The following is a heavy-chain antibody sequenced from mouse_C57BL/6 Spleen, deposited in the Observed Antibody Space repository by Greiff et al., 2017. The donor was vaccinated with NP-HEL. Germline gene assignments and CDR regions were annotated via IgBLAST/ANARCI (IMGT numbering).Heavy chain of an antibody. D-gene: IGHD3-2*02. CDR3: ARQAAQASAMDY. CDR1: GYTFTDYY. J-gene: IGHJ4*01. V-gene: IGHV1-26*01. Sequence: VQLQQSGPELVKPGASVKISCKASGYTFTDYYMNWVKQSHGKSLEWIGDINPNNGGTSYNQKFKGKATLTVDKSSSTAYMELRSLTSEDSAVYYCARQAAQASAMDYWGQGTSVTVSS. CDR2: INPNNGGT.